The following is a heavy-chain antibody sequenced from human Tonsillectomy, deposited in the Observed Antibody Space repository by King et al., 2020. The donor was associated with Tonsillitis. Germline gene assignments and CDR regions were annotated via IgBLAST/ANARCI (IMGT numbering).Heavy chain of an antibody. V-gene: IGHV4-39*07. Sequence: QLQESGPGLVKPSETLSLTCSVSGGSVSSSSYYWGWIRQPPGKGLEWIGTIYYSGSTNYNPSLKTRVTISVDTSKNQFSLKLSSVTAADTAVYYCATRDRYYDSSGYCSFNGYWGQGTLVTVSS. D-gene: IGHD3-22*01. J-gene: IGHJ4*02. CDR1: GGSVSSSSYY. CDR2: IYYSGST. CDR3: ATRDRYYDSSGYCSFNGY.